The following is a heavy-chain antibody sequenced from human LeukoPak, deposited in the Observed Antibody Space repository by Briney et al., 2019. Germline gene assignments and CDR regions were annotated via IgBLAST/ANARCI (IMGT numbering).Heavy chain of an antibody. Sequence: GRSLRLSCAASGFTFDDYAMHWVRQAPGKGLEWVSGISWNSGSIGYADSVKGRFTISRDNAKNSLYLQMSSLRAEDTALYYCAKDQRYDSSGYSLDYWGQGTLVTVSS. V-gene: IGHV3-9*01. CDR1: GFTFDDYA. D-gene: IGHD3-22*01. CDR3: AKDQRYDSSGYSLDY. J-gene: IGHJ4*02. CDR2: ISWNSGSI.